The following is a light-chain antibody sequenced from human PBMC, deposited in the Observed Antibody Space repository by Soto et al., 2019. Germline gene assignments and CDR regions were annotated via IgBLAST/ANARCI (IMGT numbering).Light chain of an antibody. J-gene: IGLJ1*01. CDR1: SSDVGAYNY. CDR2: EFS. CDR3: GSYSGRYSFV. Sequence: QSVLTQPASVSGSPGQSITISCTGTSSDVGAYNYVSWYQQHPGQAPKLMIFEFSYRPSGVSNRFSGSKSGNTASLTISGLQPEDEADYYCGSYSGRYSFVFGTGTKLTVL. V-gene: IGLV2-14*01.